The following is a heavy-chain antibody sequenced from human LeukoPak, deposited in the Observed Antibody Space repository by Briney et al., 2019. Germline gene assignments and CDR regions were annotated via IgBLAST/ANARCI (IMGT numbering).Heavy chain of an antibody. V-gene: IGHV3-7*01. CDR3: ARDPVGYRRPFDY. CDR1: GFTFSSYW. D-gene: IGHD6-25*01. CDR2: IKQDGSEK. Sequence: GGSLRLSCAASGFTFSSYWMSWVRQAPGKGLEWVANIKQDGSEKYYVDSVKGRFTISRDNAKNSLYLQMSSLRAEDTAVYYCARDPVGYRRPFDYWGQGTLVTVSS. J-gene: IGHJ4*02.